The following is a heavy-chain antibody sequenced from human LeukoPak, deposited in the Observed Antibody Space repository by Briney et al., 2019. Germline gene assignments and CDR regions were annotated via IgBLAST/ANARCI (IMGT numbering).Heavy chain of an antibody. J-gene: IGHJ4*02. Sequence: GGSLRLSCAASGFTFSSDAMNWVRQAPGKGLEWVTSIRESGGSTFYADSVKGRFTISRDNSKSTLYLQMNNLRAEDTAIYYCARDRKSGSEDYWGQGTLVTVSS. CDR3: ARDRKSGSEDY. CDR1: GFTFSSDA. V-gene: IGHV3-23*01. D-gene: IGHD1-26*01. CDR2: IRESGGST.